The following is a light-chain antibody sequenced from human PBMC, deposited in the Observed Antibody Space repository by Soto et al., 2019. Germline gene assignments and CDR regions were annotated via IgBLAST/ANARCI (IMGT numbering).Light chain of an antibody. CDR2: DAS. Sequence: IVLTQSPATLSLSPGERATLSCRASQSVNNFLAWYQQKPGQAPRLLIYDASNRATGVPPRFSGSGSGTDFTLTISSLEPEDFVFYYWQQRSNWGITFGPGTRLEIK. J-gene: IGKJ5*01. CDR3: QQRSNWGIT. V-gene: IGKV3-11*01. CDR1: QSVNNF.